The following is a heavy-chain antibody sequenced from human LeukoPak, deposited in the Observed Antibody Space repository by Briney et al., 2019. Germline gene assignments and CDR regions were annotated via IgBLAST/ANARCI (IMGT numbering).Heavy chain of an antibody. CDR2: ISAYNGNT. CDR1: GYTFTSYG. Sequence: ASVKVSCKASGYTFTSYGTSWVRQAPGQGLEWMGWISAYNGNTNYAQKLQGRVTMTTDTSTSTAYMELRSLRSDDTAVHYCARDRLWFGELKGASDYWGQGTLVTVSS. V-gene: IGHV1-18*01. J-gene: IGHJ4*02. D-gene: IGHD3-10*01. CDR3: ARDRLWFGELKGASDY.